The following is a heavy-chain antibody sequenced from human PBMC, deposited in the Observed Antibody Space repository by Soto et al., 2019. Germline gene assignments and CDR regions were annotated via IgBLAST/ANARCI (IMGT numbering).Heavy chain of an antibody. CDR3: ARELGYCSSTSCYKGYYGMDV. CDR2: IWYDGSNK. CDR1: GFTFSSYG. J-gene: IGHJ6*04. D-gene: IGHD2-2*02. Sequence: QLQLVESGGGVVQPGRSLRLSCAASGFTFSSYGMHWVRQAPGKGLEWVAVIWYDGSNKYYADSVKGRFIISRDNSKNTLYLQMNSLRAEDTAVYYCARELGYCSSTSCYKGYYGMDVWGSGTTVTVSA. V-gene: IGHV3-33*01.